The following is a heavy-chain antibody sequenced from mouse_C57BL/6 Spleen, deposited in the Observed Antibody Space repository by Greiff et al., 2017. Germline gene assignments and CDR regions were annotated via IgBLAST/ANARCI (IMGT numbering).Heavy chain of an antibody. CDR1: GYTFTSYW. CDR3: ASTGSFAY. V-gene: IGHV1-50*01. D-gene: IGHD4-1*01. CDR2: IDPSDSYT. Sequence: VQLQQPGAELVKPGASVKLSCKASGYTFTSYWMQWVKQRPGQGLEWIGEIDPSDSYTNYNQKFKGKATLTVDTSSSTAYMQLSSLTSEDSAVYYCASTGSFAYWGQGTLVTVSA. J-gene: IGHJ3*01.